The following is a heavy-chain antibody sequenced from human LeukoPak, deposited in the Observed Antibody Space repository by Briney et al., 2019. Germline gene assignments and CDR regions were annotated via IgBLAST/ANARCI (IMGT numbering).Heavy chain of an antibody. CDR2: IIPIFGTA. J-gene: IGHJ6*03. V-gene: IGHV1-69*06. CDR1: GGTFSSYA. Sequence: SVKVSCKASGGTFSSYAISWVRQAPGQGLEWMGGIIPIFGTANYAQKFQGRVTITADKSTSTAYMELSSLRSEDTAVYYCARVRDYYYYMGVWGKGTTVTVSS. CDR3: ARVRDYYYYMGV.